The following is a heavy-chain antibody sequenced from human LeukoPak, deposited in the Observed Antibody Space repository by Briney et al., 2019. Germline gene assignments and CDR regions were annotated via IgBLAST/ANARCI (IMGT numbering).Heavy chain of an antibody. CDR3: ARDGRSGYEDL. J-gene: IGHJ5*02. CDR2: FYTSGST. D-gene: IGHD5-12*01. Sequence: SETLSLTCTVSGDSISSGNYYWSWIRQPAGKGLEWIGRFYTSGSTNYNPSLKSRVTISVDTSKNQFSLRLTSVTAADTAIYYCARDGRSGYEDLWGPGTLVTVSS. CDR1: GDSISSGNYY. V-gene: IGHV4-61*02.